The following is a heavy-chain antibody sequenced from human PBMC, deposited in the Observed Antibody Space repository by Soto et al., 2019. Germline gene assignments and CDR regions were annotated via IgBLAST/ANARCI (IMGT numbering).Heavy chain of an antibody. CDR1: TASMRTYY. CDR2: ISHTGRT. V-gene: IGHV4-59*01. D-gene: IGHD4-17*01. Sequence: SATLSLTCSVSTASMRTYYWTWMRQGRGKGLEWSGEISHTGRTKYNPSLESRVTISVDTSRKQFSLKLTSVTAADTALYYCARDDTTGLFDFWGQGTLVTVSS. J-gene: IGHJ4*02. CDR3: ARDDTTGLFDF.